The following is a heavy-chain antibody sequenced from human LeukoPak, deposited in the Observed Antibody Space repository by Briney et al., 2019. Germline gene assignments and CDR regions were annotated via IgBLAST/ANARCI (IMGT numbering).Heavy chain of an antibody. Sequence: PSETLSLTCTVSGGSISSYYWSWIPQPPGKGLEWIGYIYYSGSTNYNPSLKSRVTISVDTSKNQFSLKLSSVTAADPAVYYCARGGYSGYDYYFDYWGQGTLLPVSS. CDR1: GGSISSYY. CDR3: ARGGYSGYDYYFDY. CDR2: IYYSGST. J-gene: IGHJ4*02. D-gene: IGHD5-12*01. V-gene: IGHV4-59*01.